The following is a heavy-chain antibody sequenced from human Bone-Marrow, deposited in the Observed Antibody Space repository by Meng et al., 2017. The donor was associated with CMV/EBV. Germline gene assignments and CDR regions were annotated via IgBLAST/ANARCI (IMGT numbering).Heavy chain of an antibody. V-gene: IGHV3-30*04. CDR2: ISYDGSNK. CDR3: ARGPWYSSSWYVHYYYYGMAV. D-gene: IGHD6-13*01. CDR1: GFTFSSYA. Sequence: GESLKISCAASGFTFSSYAMHWVRQAPGKGLEWVALISYDGSNKYYADSVKGRFTISRDNSKNTLFLQMNSLRADDTAVYYCARGPWYSSSWYVHYYYYGMAVWGQGPTVTGSS. J-gene: IGHJ6*01.